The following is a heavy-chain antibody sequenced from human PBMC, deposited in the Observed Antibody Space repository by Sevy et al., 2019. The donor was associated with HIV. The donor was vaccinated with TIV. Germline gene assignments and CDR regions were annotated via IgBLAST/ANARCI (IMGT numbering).Heavy chain of an antibody. D-gene: IGHD1-26*01. J-gene: IGHJ6*02. CDR1: GFIFGDYT. Sequence: GGSLRLSCSPSGFIFGDYTVSRVRQAPWKGLEWIAFIRGKRNGETKEYAASVRGRFTISRDDTKSIAYLQMNSLKTEDTAVYYCTRVEGAADWGMDVWGQGTTVTVSS. V-gene: IGHV3-49*04. CDR2: IRGKRNGETK. CDR3: TRVEGAADWGMDV.